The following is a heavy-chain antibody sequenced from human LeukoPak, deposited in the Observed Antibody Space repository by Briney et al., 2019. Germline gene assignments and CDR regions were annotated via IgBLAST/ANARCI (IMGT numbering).Heavy chain of an antibody. D-gene: IGHD3-3*01. J-gene: IGHJ4*02. CDR1: GFTFSDYA. Sequence: GGSLRLSCAASGFTFSDYAMAWVRQAPGKGLEWVSSINGGGGSTSYADSVKGRFTISRDNSKNTLYLQMNSLRAEDTAVYYCAKPGGYDFWSGYYPTFDYWGQGTLVTVSS. V-gene: IGHV3-23*01. CDR3: AKPGGYDFWSGYYPTFDY. CDR2: INGGGGST.